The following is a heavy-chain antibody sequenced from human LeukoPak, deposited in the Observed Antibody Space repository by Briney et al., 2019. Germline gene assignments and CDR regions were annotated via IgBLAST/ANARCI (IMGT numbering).Heavy chain of an antibody. CDR1: GRSFSGYY. CDR2: INHSGST. D-gene: IGHD2-2*01. CDR3: ARGLGDGCSSTSCYLFDP. Sequence: SETLSLTCAVYGRSFSGYYWSWIRQPPGKGLEWIGEINHSGSTNYNPSLKSRVTISVDTSKNQFSLKLSSVTAADTAVYYCARGLGDGCSSTSCYLFDPWGQGTLVTVSS. J-gene: IGHJ5*02. V-gene: IGHV4-34*01.